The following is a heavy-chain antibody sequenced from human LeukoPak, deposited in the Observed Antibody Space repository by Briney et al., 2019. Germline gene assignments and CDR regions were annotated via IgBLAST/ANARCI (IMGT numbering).Heavy chain of an antibody. CDR3: ATLGYDSSGYYVPHDY. J-gene: IGHJ4*02. Sequence: SVKVSCKASGGTFSSYAISWVRQAPGQGLEWMGRIIPIFGTANYAQKFQGRVTITTDESTSTAYMELSSLRSEDTAVYYCATLGYDSSGYYVPHDYWGQGTLVTVSS. V-gene: IGHV1-69*05. D-gene: IGHD3-22*01. CDR1: GGTFSSYA. CDR2: IIPIFGTA.